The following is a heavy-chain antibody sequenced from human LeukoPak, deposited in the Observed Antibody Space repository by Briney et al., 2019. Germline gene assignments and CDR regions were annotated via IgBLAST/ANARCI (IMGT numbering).Heavy chain of an antibody. CDR1: GGSVSSGSYY. J-gene: IGHJ3*02. CDR2: IYYSGST. Sequence: SETLSLTCTVSGGSVSSGSYYWSWIRQPPGKGLEWIGYIYYSGSTNYNPSLKSRVTISVDTSKNQFSLKLSSVTAADTAVYYCASPDYGDYSPWGAFDIWGQGTMVTVSS. D-gene: IGHD4-17*01. CDR3: ASPDYGDYSPWGAFDI. V-gene: IGHV4-61*01.